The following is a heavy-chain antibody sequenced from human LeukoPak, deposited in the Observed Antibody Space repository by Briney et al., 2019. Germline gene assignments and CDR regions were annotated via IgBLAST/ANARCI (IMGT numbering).Heavy chain of an antibody. J-gene: IGHJ4*02. V-gene: IGHV4-59*01. CDR3: ARGGIAVAGTGFDY. CDR1: GGSISSYY. D-gene: IGHD6-19*01. Sequence: SETLSLTCTVSGGSISSYYWSWIRQPPGKGLEWIGYIYYSGSTNYNPSLTSRVTISVDTSKNQFSLKLSSVTAADTAVYYCARGGIAVAGTGFDYWGQGTLVTVSS. CDR2: IYYSGST.